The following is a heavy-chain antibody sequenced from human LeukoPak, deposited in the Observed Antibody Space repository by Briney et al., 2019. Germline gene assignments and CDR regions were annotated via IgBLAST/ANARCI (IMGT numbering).Heavy chain of an antibody. J-gene: IGHJ5*02. CDR3: AKDPIYDILTGYYMGNWFDP. CDR2: ISGSGGST. V-gene: IGHV3-23*01. Sequence: PGGSLRLSCAASGFTFSSYGMSWVRQAPGKGLEWVSAISGSGGSTHYADSVKGRFTISRDNSKNTLYLQMNSLRAEDTAVYYCAKDPIYDILTGYYMGNWFDPWGQGTLVTVSS. D-gene: IGHD3-9*01. CDR1: GFTFSSYG.